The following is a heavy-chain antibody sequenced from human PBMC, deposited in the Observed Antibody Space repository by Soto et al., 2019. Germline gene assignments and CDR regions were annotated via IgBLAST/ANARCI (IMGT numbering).Heavy chain of an antibody. V-gene: IGHV5-51*01. CDR3: ATAYSSSWTYFDY. J-gene: IGHJ4*02. Sequence: GSLKISCKGCGYSFTSYWIGWVRQMPGKGLEWMGIIYPGDSDTRYSPSFQGQVTISADKSISTAYLQWSSLKASDTAMYYCATAYSSSWTYFDYWGQGTLVTASS. CDR1: GYSFTSYW. D-gene: IGHD6-13*01. CDR2: IYPGDSDT.